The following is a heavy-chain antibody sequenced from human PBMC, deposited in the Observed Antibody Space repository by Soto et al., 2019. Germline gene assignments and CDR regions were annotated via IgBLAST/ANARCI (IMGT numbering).Heavy chain of an antibody. V-gene: IGHV4-59*01. CDR2: IYYSGST. D-gene: IGHD2-15*01. J-gene: IGHJ6*02. CDR3: AREGSYKNYYYYGMDV. Sequence: SEALSVTCTVSGGSISRYYWSWIRQPPGKGLEWIGYIYYSGSTNYNPSLKSRVTISVDTSKNQFSLKLSSVTAADTAVYYCAREGSYKNYYYYGMDVWGQGTTVT. CDR1: GGSISRYY.